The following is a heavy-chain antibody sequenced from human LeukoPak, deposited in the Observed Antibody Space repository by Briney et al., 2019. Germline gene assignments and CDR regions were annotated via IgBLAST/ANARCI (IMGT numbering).Heavy chain of an antibody. CDR1: GFTFSSYE. CDR2: ISSSGSTI. Sequence: GGSLRLSCAASGFTFSSYEMNWVRQAPGKGLEGVSYISSSGSTIYYADSVKGRFTISRDNAKNSLYLQMNSLRAEDTAVYYCARGAEQTSLAVVDYWGQGTLVTVSS. CDR3: ARGAEQTSLAVVDY. D-gene: IGHD6-19*01. V-gene: IGHV3-48*03. J-gene: IGHJ4*02.